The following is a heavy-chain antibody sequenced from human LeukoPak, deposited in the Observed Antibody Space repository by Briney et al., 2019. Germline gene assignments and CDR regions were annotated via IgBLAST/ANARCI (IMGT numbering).Heavy chain of an antibody. V-gene: IGHV4-38-2*02. Sequence: PSETLSLTCTVSGYSISSGYYWGWIRQPPGKGLEWIGSIYHSGSTYYNPSLKSRVTISVDTSKNQFSLKLSSVTAADTAVYYCARGRLMRRWLPIYWGQGTLVTVSS. D-gene: IGHD5-24*01. CDR3: ARGRLMRRWLPIY. CDR2: IYHSGST. CDR1: GYSISSGYY. J-gene: IGHJ4*02.